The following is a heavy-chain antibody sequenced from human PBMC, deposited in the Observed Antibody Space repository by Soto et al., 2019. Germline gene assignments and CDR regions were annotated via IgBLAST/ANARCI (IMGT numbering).Heavy chain of an antibody. CDR1: GYTFTSYD. CDR3: ARAPSIVGATGPFDY. D-gene: IGHD1-26*01. V-gene: IGHV1-8*01. J-gene: IGHJ4*02. CDR2: MNPNSGYT. Sequence: VASVKVSCKASGYTFTSYDINWVRQAAGQGLEWMGWMNPNSGYTDYAQKFQGRVTMTTDTSTSTAYMELRSLRSDDTAVYYCARAPSIVGATGPFDYWGQGTLVTVSS.